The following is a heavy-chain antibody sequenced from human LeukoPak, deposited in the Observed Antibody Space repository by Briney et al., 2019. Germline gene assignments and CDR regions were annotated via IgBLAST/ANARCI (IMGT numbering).Heavy chain of an antibody. D-gene: IGHD1-26*01. V-gene: IGHV3-30*18. CDR1: GFTFGDYS. CDR3: AKEGFGNYYSAYFDY. CDR2: ISYEGSTS. Sequence: GGSLRLSCTASGFTFGDYSMSWVRQAPGKGLEWVAVISYEGSTSYYADSVKGRFTISRDNSKNTLYLQMNGLRAEDTAVYYCAKEGFGNYYSAYFDYWGQGTLVTVSS. J-gene: IGHJ4*02.